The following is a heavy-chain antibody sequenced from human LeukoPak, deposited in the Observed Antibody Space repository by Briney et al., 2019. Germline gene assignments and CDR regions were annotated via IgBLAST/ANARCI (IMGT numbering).Heavy chain of an antibody. CDR2: VSYHGGHE. CDR3: ARDRINMLVLGHDSGLDC. J-gene: IGHJ4*02. Sequence: GGSLRLSCVGSGFSLNEYGVHWVRQAPGKGLEWVAVVSYHGGHEYYADSVKGRFTISRDASSDTVSLQMNSQRVEDTAVYYCARDRINMLVLGHDSGLDCWGQGTLVTVSS. D-gene: IGHD3-10*02. V-gene: IGHV3-30*03. CDR1: GFSLNEYG.